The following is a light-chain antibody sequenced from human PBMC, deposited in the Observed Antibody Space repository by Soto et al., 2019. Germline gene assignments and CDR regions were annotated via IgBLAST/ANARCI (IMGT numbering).Light chain of an antibody. J-gene: IGKJ1*01. CDR1: QSVLYSSNNKNY. V-gene: IGKV4-1*01. CDR2: WAS. Sequence: DIVMTQSPDSLAVSLGERATINCKSSQSVLYSSNNKNYLAWYQQKPGQPPKLLIYWASTRESGVPDRFRGSGSGTDFALPSSSLQAEEVAVYYCQQYCSTPPTFGQGTKVEVK. CDR3: QQYCSTPPT.